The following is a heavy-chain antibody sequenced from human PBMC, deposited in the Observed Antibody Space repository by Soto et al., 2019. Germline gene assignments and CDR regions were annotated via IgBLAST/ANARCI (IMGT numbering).Heavy chain of an antibody. V-gene: IGHV1-18*01. CDR3: AREGQLGY. CDR2: ISGYNGNT. J-gene: IGHJ4*02. D-gene: IGHD6-6*01. CDR1: GYTFTSYD. Sequence: ASVKVSCKASGYTFTSYDINWVRQAPGQGLEWMGWISGYNGNTNYAERLQGRVTMTTDTSTSTAYMELKSLRYDDTAVYYCAREGQLGYWGQGTPVTAPQ.